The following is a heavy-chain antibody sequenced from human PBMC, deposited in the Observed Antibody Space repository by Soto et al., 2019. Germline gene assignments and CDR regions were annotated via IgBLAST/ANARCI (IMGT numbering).Heavy chain of an antibody. CDR2: ISSSSSYI. CDR1: GFTFSSYS. Sequence: PGGSLRLSCAASGFTFSSYSMNWVRQAPGKGLEWVSSISSSSSYIYYADSVKGRFTISRDNAKNSLYLQMNSLRAEDTAVYYCARDRRRTFIAAAGMYYYYGMDVWGQGTTVTVSS. CDR3: ARDRRRTFIAAAGMYYYYGMDV. J-gene: IGHJ6*02. V-gene: IGHV3-21*01. D-gene: IGHD6-13*01.